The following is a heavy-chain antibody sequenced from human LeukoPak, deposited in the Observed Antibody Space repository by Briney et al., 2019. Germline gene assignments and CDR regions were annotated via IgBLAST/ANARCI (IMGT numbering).Heavy chain of an antibody. V-gene: IGHV3-7*01. J-gene: IGHJ3*01. D-gene: IGHD2/OR15-2a*01. CDR1: GFTIGSYW. CDR2: IRQDGSEK. CDR3: ARAGYYGDDAFDL. Sequence: GGSLRLSCVASGFTIGSYWMSWVRQAPGKGLEWVANIRQDGSEKYYVDSVKGRLTISRDNAKNSLYLQVNNLTAADTAIYYCARAGYYGDDAFDLWGQGTRVTVS.